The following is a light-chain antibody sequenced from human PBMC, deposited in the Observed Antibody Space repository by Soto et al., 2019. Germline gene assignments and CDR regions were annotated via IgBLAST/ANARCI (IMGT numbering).Light chain of an antibody. CDR1: SPDFG. Sequence: GLTQPASVSGSPGQSITISCSGISPDFGVSWYQHFPGKAPKLLIFEVSNRPSGVSTRFSGSKSGNMAFLTISGLQSEDEGLYHCSSYSSTTTLFGGGTKVTVL. V-gene: IGLV2-14*01. CDR3: SSYSSTTTL. J-gene: IGLJ2*01. CDR2: EVS.